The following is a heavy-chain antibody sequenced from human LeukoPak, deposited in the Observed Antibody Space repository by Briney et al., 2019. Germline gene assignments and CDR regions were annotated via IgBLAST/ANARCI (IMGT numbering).Heavy chain of an antibody. Sequence: PSETLSLTCVLYGGSFSGYYWGWIRQPPGKGLEWIGETNHRGRTNYNPSLKSRVTISVDTSKNQFSLKLSSVTAADAAVYYCARGTGYYDSSGYYYYWGQGTLVTVSS. CDR1: GGSFSGYY. CDR2: TNHRGRT. J-gene: IGHJ4*02. D-gene: IGHD3-22*01. V-gene: IGHV4-34*01. CDR3: ARGTGYYDSSGYYYY.